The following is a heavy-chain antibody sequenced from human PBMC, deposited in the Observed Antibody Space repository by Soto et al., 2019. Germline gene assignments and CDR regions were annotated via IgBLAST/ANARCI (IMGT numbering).Heavy chain of an antibody. CDR2: IYYSGST. CDR1: GGSISSYY. Sequence: SETLSLTCTVSGGSISSYYWSWIRQPPGKGLEWIGYIYYSGSTNYNPSLKSRVTISVDTSKNQFSLKLSSVTAADTAVYYCARDRSTVVTPIFDYWGQGTLVTVSS. CDR3: ARDRSTVVTPIFDY. D-gene: IGHD4-17*01. J-gene: IGHJ4*02. V-gene: IGHV4-59*01.